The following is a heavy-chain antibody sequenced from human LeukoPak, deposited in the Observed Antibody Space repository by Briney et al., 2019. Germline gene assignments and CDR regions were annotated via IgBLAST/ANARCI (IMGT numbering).Heavy chain of an antibody. D-gene: IGHD3-9*01. Sequence: SETLSLTCTVSGVSIGSYYWTWIRQPPGKGLEWIGYIYYSGSTNYNPSLESRVTISVDTSKNQLSLKLTSVTAADTAVYYCARDLTSFDYWGQGTLVTVSS. CDR2: IYYSGST. CDR1: GVSIGSYY. V-gene: IGHV4-59*01. CDR3: ARDLTSFDY. J-gene: IGHJ4*02.